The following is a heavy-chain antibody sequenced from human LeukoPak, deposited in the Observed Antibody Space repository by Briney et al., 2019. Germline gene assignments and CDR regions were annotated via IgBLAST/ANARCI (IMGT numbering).Heavy chain of an antibody. CDR2: ISAYNGNT. Sequence: GASVKVSCKASGYTFTSYDISWVRQAPGQGLEWMGWISAYNGNTNYAQKLQGRVTMTTDTSTSTAYMELTSLRSDDTAVYHCARDRGSWFDPWDQGTLVTVSS. V-gene: IGHV1-18*04. D-gene: IGHD3-10*01. CDR1: GYTFTSYD. J-gene: IGHJ5*02. CDR3: ARDRGSWFDP.